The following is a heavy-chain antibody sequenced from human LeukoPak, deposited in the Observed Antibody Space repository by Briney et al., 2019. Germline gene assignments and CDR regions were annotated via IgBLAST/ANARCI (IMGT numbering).Heavy chain of an antibody. D-gene: IGHD3-10*01. V-gene: IGHV3-21*01. CDR2: ITSSSSYI. J-gene: IGHJ4*02. CDR1: GFTFSSSI. Sequence: GGSLRLSCAASGFTFSSSIMNWVRQVPGKGLEGVSSITSSSSYIYYADSVKGRFTISRDNAKNSLYLQMNSLRAEDTAVYYCARGSGSGSYNFDYWGQGTLVTVSS. CDR3: ARGSGSGSYNFDY.